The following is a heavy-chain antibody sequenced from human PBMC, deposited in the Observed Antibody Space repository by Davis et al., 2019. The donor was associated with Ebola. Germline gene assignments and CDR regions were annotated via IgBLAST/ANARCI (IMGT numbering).Heavy chain of an antibody. V-gene: IGHV4-34*01. D-gene: IGHD6-13*01. CDR1: GGSFSGYY. CDR3: AKTKQQLEYFDY. J-gene: IGHJ4*02. Sequence: MPSETLSLTCAVYGGSFSGYYWSWIRQPPGKGLEWIGEINHSGSTNYNPSLKSRVTISVDKSKNQFSLNLNSVTAADTAVYYCAKTKQQLEYFDYWGQGTLVTVSS. CDR2: INHSGST.